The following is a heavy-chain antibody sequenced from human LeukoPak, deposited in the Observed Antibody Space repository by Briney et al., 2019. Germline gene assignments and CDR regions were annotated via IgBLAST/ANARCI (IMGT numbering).Heavy chain of an antibody. CDR3: ASGYYDSSGYYYGLDY. CDR1: GGTFSSYA. V-gene: IGHV1-69*13. D-gene: IGHD3-22*01. CDR2: IIPIFGTA. Sequence: ASVKVSCKASGGTFSSYAISWVRQAPGQGLEWMGGIIPIFGTANYAQKFQGRVTITADESTSTAYMELSSLRSEDTAVYYCASGYYDSSGYYYGLDYWGQGTLVTVSS. J-gene: IGHJ4*02.